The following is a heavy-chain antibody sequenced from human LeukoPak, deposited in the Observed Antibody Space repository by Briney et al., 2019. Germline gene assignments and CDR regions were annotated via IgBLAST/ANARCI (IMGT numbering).Heavy chain of an antibody. J-gene: IGHJ4*02. Sequence: GGSLRLSCAASGFTFSSYWMHWVRQAPGKGLVWVSRINSDGSITTYADSVKGRFTISRDNSKNTLYLQMNSLRAEDTALYYCARPYNSGWYGDLDYWGQGTLVTVSS. D-gene: IGHD6-19*01. CDR2: INSDGSIT. CDR3: ARPYNSGWYGDLDY. CDR1: GFTFSSYW. V-gene: IGHV3-74*01.